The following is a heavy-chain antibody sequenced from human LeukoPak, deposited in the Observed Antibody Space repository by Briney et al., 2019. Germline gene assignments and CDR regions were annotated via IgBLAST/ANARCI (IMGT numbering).Heavy chain of an antibody. J-gene: IGHJ4*02. CDR2: ISSSSIYT. Sequence: GGSLRLSCAASGFALSDYYMSWIRPAPGKGLEWVSYISSSSIYTNYADSVKGRFTISGDNAKNSLYLQMNSMRAEDTAVYYCARDREYYFDYWGQGTLVTVSS. V-gene: IGHV3-11*06. CDR1: GFALSDYY. CDR3: ARDREYYFDY.